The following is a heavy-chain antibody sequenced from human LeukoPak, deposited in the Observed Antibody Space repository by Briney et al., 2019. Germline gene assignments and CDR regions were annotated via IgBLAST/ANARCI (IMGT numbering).Heavy chain of an antibody. CDR3: ARREEYYDFWSGYYNDY. D-gene: IGHD3-3*01. V-gene: IGHV4-38-2*02. Sequence: PSETLSLTCTVSGYSISSGYSWSWIRQPPGKGLEWIGSIYHSGSTYYNPSLKSRVTISVDTSKNQFSLKLSSVTAADTAVYYRARREEYYDFWSGYYNDYWGQGTLVTVSS. CDR1: GYSISSGYS. CDR2: IYHSGST. J-gene: IGHJ4*02.